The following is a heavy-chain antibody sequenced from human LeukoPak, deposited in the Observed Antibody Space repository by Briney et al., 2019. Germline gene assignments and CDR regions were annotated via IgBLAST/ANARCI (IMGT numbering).Heavy chain of an antibody. D-gene: IGHD3-16*01. J-gene: IGHJ4*02. CDR1: GYTFTTYG. CDR3: ARGYHYVPDF. Sequence: GASVKVSCKASGYTFTTYGISWVRQAPGQGLEWMGWIDASNGNTNYAQKVQGRVTITTDTSTTTAYMELRSLGFDDTAVYYCARGYHYVPDFWGQGTLVTVSS. CDR2: IDASNGNT. V-gene: IGHV1-18*01.